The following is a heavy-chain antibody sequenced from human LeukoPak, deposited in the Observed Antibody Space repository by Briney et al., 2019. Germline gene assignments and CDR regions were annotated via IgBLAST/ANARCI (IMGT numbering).Heavy chain of an antibody. D-gene: IGHD3-10*01. Sequence: PGGSLRLSCAASGFTFSSYAMSWVRQAPGKGLEWVSAISGSGGSTYYADSVKGRFTISRDNSKNTLYLQMNSLRAEDTAVYYCAEDQHRVTRGPWDYWGQGTLVTVSS. CDR3: AEDQHRVTRGPWDY. J-gene: IGHJ4*02. V-gene: IGHV3-23*01. CDR1: GFTFSSYA. CDR2: ISGSGGST.